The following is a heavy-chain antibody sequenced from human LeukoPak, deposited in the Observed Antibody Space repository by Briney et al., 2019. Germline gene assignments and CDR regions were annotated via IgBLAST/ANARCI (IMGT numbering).Heavy chain of an antibody. Sequence: ASVKVSCKASGYTFTGYYMHWVRQAPGQGLEWMGRINPNSGGTNYAQKFQGRVTITRDTSISTAYMELSRLRSYDMAVYYCARAYCTNGVCYIGYWGQGTLVTVSS. V-gene: IGHV1-2*06. CDR2: INPNSGGT. CDR3: ARAYCTNGVCYIGY. CDR1: GYTFTGYY. D-gene: IGHD2-8*01. J-gene: IGHJ4*02.